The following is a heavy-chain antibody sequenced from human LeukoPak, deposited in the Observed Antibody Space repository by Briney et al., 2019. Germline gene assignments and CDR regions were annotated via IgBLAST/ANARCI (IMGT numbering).Heavy chain of an antibody. CDR3: AKEVYGDYDYCYYGMDV. J-gene: IGHJ6*02. D-gene: IGHD4-17*01. CDR2: ISYDGSNK. CDR1: GFTFSSYG. V-gene: IGHV3-30*18. Sequence: GGSLRLSCAASGFTFSSYGMHWVRQAPGKGLEWVAVISYDGSNKYYADSVKGRFTISRDNSKNTLYLQMNSLRAEDTAVYYCAKEVYGDYDYCYYGMDVWGQGTTVTVSS.